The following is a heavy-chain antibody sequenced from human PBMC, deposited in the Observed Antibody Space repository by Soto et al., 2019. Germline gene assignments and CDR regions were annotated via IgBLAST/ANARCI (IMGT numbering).Heavy chain of an antibody. CDR1: GGTFSSYA. J-gene: IGHJ4*02. Sequence: SVKVSCKASGGTFSSYAISWVRQAPGQGLEWMGGIIPIFGTANYARKFQGRVTITADESTSTAYMELSSLRSEDTAVYYCARAVLVQLERFDYCGQGTLVTVSS. CDR2: IIPIFGTA. V-gene: IGHV1-69*13. D-gene: IGHD1-1*01. CDR3: ARAVLVQLERFDY.